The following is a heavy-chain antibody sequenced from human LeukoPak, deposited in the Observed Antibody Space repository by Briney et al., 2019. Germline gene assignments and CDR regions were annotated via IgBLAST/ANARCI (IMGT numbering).Heavy chain of an antibody. CDR3: ARDAILYYDILTGYYGDAFDI. V-gene: IGHV3-30*04. CDR1: GFTFSSYA. Sequence: PGGSLRLSCAASGFTFSSYAMHWVRQAPGKGLEWVAVISYDGSNNYYADSVKGRFTISRDNSKNMLYLQMNSLRAEDTAVYYCARDAILYYDILTGYYGDAFDIWGQGTMVTVSS. D-gene: IGHD3-9*01. J-gene: IGHJ3*02. CDR2: ISYDGSNN.